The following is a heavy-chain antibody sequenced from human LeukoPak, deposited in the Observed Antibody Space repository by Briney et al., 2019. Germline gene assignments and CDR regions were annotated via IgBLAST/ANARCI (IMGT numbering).Heavy chain of an antibody. CDR3: ARESSGDYGDTRYY. J-gene: IGHJ4*02. CDR1: GFTFGSYS. V-gene: IGHV3-21*01. D-gene: IGHD4-17*01. CDR2: ISSSSSYI. Sequence: PGGSLRLSCAASGFTFGSYSMNWVRQAPGKGLEWVSSISSSSSYIYYADSVKGRFTISRDNAKNSLYLQMNSLRAEDTAVYYCARESSGDYGDTRYYWGQGTLVTVSS.